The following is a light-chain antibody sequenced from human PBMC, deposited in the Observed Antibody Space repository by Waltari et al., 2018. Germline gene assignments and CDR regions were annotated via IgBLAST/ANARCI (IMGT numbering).Light chain of an antibody. CDR2: FNN. CDR3: AAWDDSLNGPV. Sequence: QSVLTQPPSASGTPGQRVTISCSGSSSNIGSNAVNWYQQLPGTAPKLLIYFNNQRPSGVPDRFSVPSSGTAASLAISGLQSEDEADYYCAAWDDSLNGPVFGGGTKLTVL. CDR1: SSNIGSNA. J-gene: IGLJ2*01. V-gene: IGLV1-44*01.